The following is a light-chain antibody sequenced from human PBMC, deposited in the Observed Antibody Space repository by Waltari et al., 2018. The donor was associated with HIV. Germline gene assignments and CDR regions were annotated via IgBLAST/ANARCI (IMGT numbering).Light chain of an antibody. V-gene: IGLV4-69*01. CDR2: LNSDGSH. CDR1: SGHSSYA. J-gene: IGLJ2*01. CDR3: QTWGTGHVV. Sequence: QLALTQSPSASAPLGASVKLTCTLTSGHSSYAIAWHEQQPEKGPRYLMKLNSDGSHSKGDGIPDRFSGSSSGAERYLTISSLQSEDEADYYCQTWGTGHVVFGGGTKLTVL.